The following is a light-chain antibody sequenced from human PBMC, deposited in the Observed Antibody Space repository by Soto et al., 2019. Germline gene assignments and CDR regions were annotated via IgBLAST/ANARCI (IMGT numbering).Light chain of an antibody. CDR2: GES. Sequence: EIVLTQSPGTLSLSPGERATLSCRASQNVSSSYLAWYQQKPGQAPRLLIYGESSRATGIPDRLSGSGSGTDLNLTISRLEPEDFAVYYCQKYGSSPRTCGQGTKVDIK. J-gene: IGKJ1*01. CDR3: QKYGSSPRT. CDR1: QNVSSSY. V-gene: IGKV3-20*01.